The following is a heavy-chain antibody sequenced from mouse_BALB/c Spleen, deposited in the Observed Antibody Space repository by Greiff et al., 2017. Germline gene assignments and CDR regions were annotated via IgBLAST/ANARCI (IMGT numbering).Heavy chain of an antibody. Sequence: EVHLVESGGGLVKPGGSLKLSCAASGFTFSSYTMSWVRQTPEKRLEWVATISSGGSYTYYPDNVKGRFTIARGNAKNALYLQMSSRKSADTAMYYCTREDGYDSYWYCDVWGGGTTVTVSS. D-gene: IGHD2-2*01. V-gene: IGHV5-6-4*01. CDR1: GFTFSSYT. CDR3: TREDGYDSYWYCDV. CDR2: ISSGGSYT. J-gene: IGHJ1*01.